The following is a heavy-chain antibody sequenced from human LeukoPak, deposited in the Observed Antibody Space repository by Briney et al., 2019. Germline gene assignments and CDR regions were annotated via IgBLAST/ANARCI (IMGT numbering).Heavy chain of an antibody. D-gene: IGHD2-15*01. J-gene: IGHJ4*01. CDR2: IDEDGKDR. V-gene: IGHV3-7*01. CDR3: ARASPGVVFNYFDY. CDR1: GFTIDSFY. Sequence: GGSLRLSCVASGFTIDSFYMSWVRQAPGKGLEWVANIDEDGKDRYYADSVKGRFTISRDNTKNSVFLDMTSLRVEDTATYFCARASPGVVFNYFDYWGQGALVPVSS.